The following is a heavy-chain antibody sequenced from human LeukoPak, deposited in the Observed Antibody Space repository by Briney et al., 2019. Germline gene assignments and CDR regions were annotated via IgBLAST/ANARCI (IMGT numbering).Heavy chain of an antibody. CDR2: IKQDGSLT. Sequence: GGSLRLSCAASGLTFSSFGMHWVRQAPGKGLEWVANIKQDGSLTHYVDAVKGRFTISRDNAKNSVFFLMDSLGVEDTAVYYCATMDGTGYVGYWGQGTLVTVSS. V-gene: IGHV3-7*01. D-gene: IGHD2-8*02. CDR1: GLTFSSFG. J-gene: IGHJ4*02. CDR3: ATMDGTGYVGY.